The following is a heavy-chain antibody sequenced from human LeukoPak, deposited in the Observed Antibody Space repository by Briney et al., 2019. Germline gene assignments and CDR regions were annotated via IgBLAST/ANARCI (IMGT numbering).Heavy chain of an antibody. CDR2: ISSSSSTI. CDR1: GFTFSSYS. CDR3: ARDLGYYDSSGYYGYFNY. Sequence: GALRLSCAASGFTFSSYSMNWVRQAPGKGLEWVSYISSSSSTIYYADSVKGRFTISRDNAKNSLYLQMNSLRDEDTAVYYCARDLGYYDSSGYYGYFNYWGQGTLVTVSS. D-gene: IGHD3-22*01. V-gene: IGHV3-48*02. J-gene: IGHJ4*02.